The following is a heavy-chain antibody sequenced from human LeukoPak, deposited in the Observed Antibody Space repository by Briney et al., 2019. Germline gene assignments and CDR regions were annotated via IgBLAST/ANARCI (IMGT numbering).Heavy chain of an antibody. Sequence: GGSLRLSCAASGFSVSRNYMSWVRQAPGKGLEWVSVFYSGGSTFYADSVKGRFTISRDNSKNTLYLQMNSLRAEDTAVYYCAKDYPRRITMIVVVLDYWGQGTLVTVSS. CDR3: AKDYPRRITMIVVVLDY. J-gene: IGHJ4*02. CDR1: GFSVSRNY. V-gene: IGHV3-53*01. CDR2: FYSGGST. D-gene: IGHD3-22*01.